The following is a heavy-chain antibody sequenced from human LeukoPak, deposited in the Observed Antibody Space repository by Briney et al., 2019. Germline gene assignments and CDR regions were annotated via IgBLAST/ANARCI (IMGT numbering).Heavy chain of an antibody. CDR1: GFTFRNHG. Sequence: PGRSLRLSCVMSGFTFRNHGMHWVRQAPGKGLEWLAVASTDEINQNYADSVKGRFVISRDNPKNTLNLQMNNLRTDDTAVYYCAKDRDSSGYGGYMDVWGKGTTVTISS. J-gene: IGHJ6*03. D-gene: IGHD3-22*01. CDR2: ASTDEINQ. V-gene: IGHV3-30*18. CDR3: AKDRDSSGYGGYMDV.